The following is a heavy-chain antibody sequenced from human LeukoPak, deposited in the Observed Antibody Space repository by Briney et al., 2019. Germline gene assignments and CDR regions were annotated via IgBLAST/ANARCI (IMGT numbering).Heavy chain of an antibody. V-gene: IGHV4-61*02. Sequence: SETLSLTCTVSGGSISSGSYYWSWIRQSAGKGLEWIGRIHISESTIYNPSLKSRVTISFDTSNNQFSLQLTSVTAADTAVYYCARGDYGSGTYLWGSWGQGILVTVSP. J-gene: IGHJ5*02. CDR1: GGSISSGSYY. CDR3: ARGDYGSGTYLWGS. CDR2: IHISEST. D-gene: IGHD3-10*01.